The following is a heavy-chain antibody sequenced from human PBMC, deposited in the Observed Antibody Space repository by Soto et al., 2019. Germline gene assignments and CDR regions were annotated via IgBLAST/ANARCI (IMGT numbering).Heavy chain of an antibody. CDR1: GFTFSVYA. CDR3: AKALYGGFTY. CDR2: ISVSGDST. J-gene: IGHJ4*02. Sequence: EVRLLESGGGLVQPGGSLRLSCAASGFTFSVYARSWVRQAPGKGLEWVSGISVSGDSTRYADSVKGRFTVSRDNSKSMLYLQTNSLRAEDTAIYYCAKALYGGFTYWGQGTLVTVSS. V-gene: IGHV3-23*01. D-gene: IGHD3-10*01.